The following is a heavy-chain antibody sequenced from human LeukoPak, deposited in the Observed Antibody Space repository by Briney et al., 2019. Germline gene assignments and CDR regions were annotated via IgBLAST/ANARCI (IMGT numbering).Heavy chain of an antibody. CDR2: ISSSSSYI. V-gene: IGHV3-21*01. Sequence: GGSLRLSCAASGFTFSSYEMNWVRQAPGKGLEWVSSISSSSSYIYYADSVKGRFTISRDNAKNSLYLQMDSLRAEDTAVYYCARDRGYGYYYFDYWGQGTLVTVSS. CDR3: ARDRGYGYYYFDY. CDR1: GFTFSSYE. J-gene: IGHJ4*02. D-gene: IGHD5-12*01.